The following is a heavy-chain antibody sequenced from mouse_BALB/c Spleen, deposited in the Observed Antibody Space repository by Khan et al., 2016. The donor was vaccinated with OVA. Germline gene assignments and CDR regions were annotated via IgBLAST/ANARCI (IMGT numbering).Heavy chain of an antibody. CDR1: GFTFSSYS. Sequence: DVQLVESGGDLVKPGGSLKLSCAASGFTFSSYSMSWVRQTPDKRLEWVASISSGGDYNYYHDSVMGRFTISRDNAKNTLYLQMSDIKSEDTAMYYCADHITGSFAYWGQGTLVTVSA. J-gene: IGHJ3*01. CDR2: ISSGGDYN. CDR3: ADHITGSFAY. V-gene: IGHV5-6*01. D-gene: IGHD4-1*01.